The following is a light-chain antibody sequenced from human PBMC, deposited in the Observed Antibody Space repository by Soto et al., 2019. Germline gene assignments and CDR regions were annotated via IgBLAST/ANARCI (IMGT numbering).Light chain of an antibody. CDR2: DVS. CDR3: QQRSNWPPTT. J-gene: IGKJ5*01. V-gene: IGKV3-11*01. Sequence: EIVMTQSPGTLSVSPGERATLSCRAGQGVTTNFAWYQQKSGQSPRLLIYDVSIRATGVPARFSGTGSETDFTLTISGLEPEDFAIYYCQQRSNWPPTTFGQGTRLEIK. CDR1: QGVTTN.